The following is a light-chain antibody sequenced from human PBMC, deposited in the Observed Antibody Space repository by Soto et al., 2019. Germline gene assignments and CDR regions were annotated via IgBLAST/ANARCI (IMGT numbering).Light chain of an antibody. CDR3: QQYNSYWT. Sequence: IHMTQSPSSLSASVGGRVTVGFRASQGISTYLNWYQQRPGKAPKLLIYAASSLQSGVPSRFSGSGSGTEFTLTISSLQTDDFATYYCQQYNSYWTFGQGTKVDI. CDR1: QGISTY. J-gene: IGKJ1*01. V-gene: IGKV1-16*01. CDR2: AAS.